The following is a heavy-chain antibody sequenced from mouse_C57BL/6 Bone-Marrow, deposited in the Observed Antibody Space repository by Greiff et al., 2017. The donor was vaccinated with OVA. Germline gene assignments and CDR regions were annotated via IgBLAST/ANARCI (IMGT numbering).Heavy chain of an antibody. V-gene: IGHV3-6*01. J-gene: IGHJ3*01. CDR2: ISYDGSN. CDR1: GYSITSGYY. D-gene: IGHD2-10*02. Sequence: EVKLMESGPGLVKPSQSLSLTCSVTGYSITSGYYWNWIRQFPGNKLEWMGYISYDGSNNYNPSLKNRISITRDTSKNQFFLKLNSVTTEDTATYYCARMYGNSWFAYWGQGTLVTVSA. CDR3: ARMYGNSWFAY.